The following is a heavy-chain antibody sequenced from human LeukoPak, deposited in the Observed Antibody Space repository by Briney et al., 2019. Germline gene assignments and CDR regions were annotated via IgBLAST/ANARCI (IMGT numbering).Heavy chain of an antibody. D-gene: IGHD6-19*01. CDR2: IYYSGST. CDR3: ARSGQGYSSGYLFDY. J-gene: IGHJ4*02. Sequence: SETLSLTCTVSGGSISSGGYYWSWIRQHPGKGLEWIGYIYYSGSTYYNPSLKSRVTISADTSKNQFSLKLSSVTAADTAVYYCARSGQGYSSGYLFDYWGQGTLVTVSS. CDR1: GGSISSGGYY. V-gene: IGHV4-31*03.